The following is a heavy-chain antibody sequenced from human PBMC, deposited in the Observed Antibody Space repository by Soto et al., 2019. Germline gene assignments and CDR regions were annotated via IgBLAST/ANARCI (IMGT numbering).Heavy chain of an antibody. CDR3: ASGSDYGHYPAPVDY. Sequence: EVQLVESGGGLVKPGGSLRLSCAASGFTFSSYSMNWVRQAPGKGLEWVSSISSSSSYIYYAVSVKGRFTISRDNAKNSLYLQMNSLRAEDTAEHYCASGSDYGHYPAPVDYWGQGTLVTVSS. CDR1: GFTFSSYS. J-gene: IGHJ4*02. V-gene: IGHV3-21*01. CDR2: ISSSSSYI. D-gene: IGHD4-17*01.